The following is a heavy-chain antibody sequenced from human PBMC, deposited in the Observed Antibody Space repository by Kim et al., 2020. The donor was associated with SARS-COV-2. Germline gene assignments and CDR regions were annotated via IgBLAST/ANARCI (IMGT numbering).Heavy chain of an antibody. J-gene: IGHJ4*02. CDR3: ARDIIDGFLIPATGLAY. Sequence: VKGRFTIARDNAKNSLYLQMNSLRAEDTAVYYCARDIIDGFLIPATGLAYWGQGTLVTVSS. V-gene: IGHV3-21*01. D-gene: IGHD3-10*01.